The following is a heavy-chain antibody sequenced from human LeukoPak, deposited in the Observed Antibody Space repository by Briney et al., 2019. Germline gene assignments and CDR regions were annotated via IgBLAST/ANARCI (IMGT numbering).Heavy chain of an antibody. V-gene: IGHV1-46*01. J-gene: IGHJ6*02. D-gene: IGHD2-2*03. CDR2: INPSGGST. Sequence: ASVKVSCKASGYTFTSYYMHWVRQAPGQGLEWMGIINPSGGSTSYAQKFQGRVTMTRDTSTSTVYMELSSLRPEDTAVYYCARDGLARGGMDVWGQGTTVTVSS. CDR1: GYTFTSYY. CDR3: ARDGLARGGMDV.